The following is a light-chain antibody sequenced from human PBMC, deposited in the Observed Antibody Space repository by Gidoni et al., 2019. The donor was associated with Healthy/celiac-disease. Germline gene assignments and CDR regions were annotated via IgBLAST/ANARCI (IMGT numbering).Light chain of an antibody. Sequence: IVLTHSPVTLSLSTGERATLSCRASQSVNSYLAWYQQKPGQAPRLLIYDASNMATGIPARFSGSGSETDFALTISSLESEDFAVYYYQQRSNWPLTFGGGTKVEIK. V-gene: IGKV3-11*01. CDR2: DAS. CDR1: QSVNSY. J-gene: IGKJ4*01. CDR3: QQRSNWPLT.